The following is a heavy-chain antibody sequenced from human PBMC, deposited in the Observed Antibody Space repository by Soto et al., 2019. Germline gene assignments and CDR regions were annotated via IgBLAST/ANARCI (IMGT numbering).Heavy chain of an antibody. Sequence: PSETLSLTCAVSGGSISSGGYSWSWIRQPPGKGLEWIGYIYHSGSTYYNPSLKSRVTISVDRSKNQFSLKLSSVTAADTAVYYCARTQTTVTSSDYWGHATLV. V-gene: IGHV4-30-2*01. CDR3: ARTQTTVTSSDY. D-gene: IGHD4-17*01. CDR2: IYHSGST. J-gene: IGHJ4*01. CDR1: GGSISSGGYS.